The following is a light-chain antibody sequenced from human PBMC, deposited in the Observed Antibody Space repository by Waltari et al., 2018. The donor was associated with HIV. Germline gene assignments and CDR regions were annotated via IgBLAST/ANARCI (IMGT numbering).Light chain of an antibody. Sequence: SSELTQDPAVSVALGQTVRITCQGDSLRTYYAIWYQQKPGQAPVLVFFGKTNRPSGIPDRFSGSTSGNTASLTITGAQAEDEADYYCNSRDSSGDLYVFGTATKVTVL. V-gene: IGLV3-19*01. CDR1: SLRTYY. CDR3: NSRDSSGDLYV. J-gene: IGLJ1*01. CDR2: GKT.